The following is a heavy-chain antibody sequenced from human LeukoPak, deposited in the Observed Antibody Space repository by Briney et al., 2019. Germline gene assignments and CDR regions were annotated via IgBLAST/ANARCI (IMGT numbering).Heavy chain of an antibody. D-gene: IGHD5-18*01. Sequence: GGSLRLSCAASGFTFSSYARHWVRQPPGKGLEWVAYISYDGSNKYYADSVKGRFTISRDNSKNTLSLQMNSLRAEDKALYYCARCGYSYGYYDYWGQGTLVTVSS. J-gene: IGHJ4*02. V-gene: IGHV3-30-3*01. CDR3: ARCGYSYGYYDY. CDR1: GFTFSSYA. CDR2: ISYDGSNK.